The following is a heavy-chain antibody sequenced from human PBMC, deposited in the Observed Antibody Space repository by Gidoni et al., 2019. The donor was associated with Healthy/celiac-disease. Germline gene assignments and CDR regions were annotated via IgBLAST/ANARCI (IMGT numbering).Heavy chain of an antibody. V-gene: IGHV4-39*01. J-gene: IGHJ3*02. CDR2: ST. D-gene: IGHD4-4*01. Sequence: STYYNPSLKSRVTISVDTSKNQFSLKLSSVTAADTAVYYCARHDYIGRGAAGHLDAFDIWGQGTMVTVSS. CDR3: ARHDYIGRGAAGHLDAFDI.